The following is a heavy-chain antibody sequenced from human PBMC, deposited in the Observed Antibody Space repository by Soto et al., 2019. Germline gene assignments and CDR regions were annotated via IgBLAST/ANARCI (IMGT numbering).Heavy chain of an antibody. CDR3: ARDMRWFGDRSPYYYDGMDV. CDR1: GFTFSSYG. CDR2: IWYDGSNK. Sequence: QVQLVESGGGVVQPGRSLRLSCAASGFTFSSYGMHWVRQAPGKGLEWVAVIWYDGSNKYYADSVKGRFTISRDNSKNTLYLQMTSLRAEDTAVYYCARDMRWFGDRSPYYYDGMDVWGQGTTVTVSS. V-gene: IGHV3-33*01. J-gene: IGHJ6*02. D-gene: IGHD3-10*01.